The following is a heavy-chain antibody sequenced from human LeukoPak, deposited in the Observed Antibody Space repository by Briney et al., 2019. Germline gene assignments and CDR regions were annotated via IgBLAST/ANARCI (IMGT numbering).Heavy chain of an antibody. D-gene: IGHD1-7*01. Sequence: SETLSLTCTVSGGSITAGDYHWGWIRQPPGTGLHWVATTWQGPSLDSRVTISLDTSKNQLSLRLTSVTAADTAVYYCARIFGNYQEAMDVWGPGITVTVSS. J-gene: IGHJ6*02. CDR3: ARIFGNYQEAMDV. V-gene: IGHV4-39*07. CDR1: GGSITAGDYH. CDR2: T.